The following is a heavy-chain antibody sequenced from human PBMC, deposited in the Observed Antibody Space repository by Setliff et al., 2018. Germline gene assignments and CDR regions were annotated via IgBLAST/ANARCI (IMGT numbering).Heavy chain of an antibody. Sequence: SETLSLTCRVSGGSISSGNYYWGWIRQSPGKGLDWIGTVDHSGNTFYNPSLKSRVTISVAPSKNQVSLKLTSVSAADTAVYYCARRDSTGYYGYSFDFWGQGTLVTVSS. CDR3: ARRDSTGYYGYSFDF. D-gene: IGHD3-22*01. CDR1: GGSISSGNYY. V-gene: IGHV4-39*01. CDR2: VDHSGNT. J-gene: IGHJ4*02.